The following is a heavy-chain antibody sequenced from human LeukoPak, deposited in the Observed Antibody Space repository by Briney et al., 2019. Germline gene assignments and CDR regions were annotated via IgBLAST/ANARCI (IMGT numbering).Heavy chain of an antibody. V-gene: IGHV4-34*01. D-gene: IGHD4-17*01. Sequence: SETLSLTCAVYGGSFSGYYWSWIRQPPGKGLECIGEINHSGSTNYNPSLKSRVTISVDTSKNQFSLKLSSVTAADTAVYYCARGPNYGDHQFTAYWGQGTLVTVSS. CDR2: INHSGST. CDR3: ARGPNYGDHQFTAY. J-gene: IGHJ4*02. CDR1: GGSFSGYY.